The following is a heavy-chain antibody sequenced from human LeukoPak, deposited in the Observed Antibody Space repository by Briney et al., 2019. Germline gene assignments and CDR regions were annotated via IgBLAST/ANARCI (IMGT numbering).Heavy chain of an antibody. CDR3: ARYTSSWNYYFDY. Sequence: GGSLRLPCAASGFTFSYYDMNWVRQAPGKGLEWISYISSSGNTIYYTDSVKGRFTISRDNDQNSLYLQMNGLRAEDTAVYYCARYTSSWNYYFDYWGQGTLVTVSS. J-gene: IGHJ4*02. CDR1: GFTFSYYD. V-gene: IGHV3-48*03. D-gene: IGHD6-13*01. CDR2: ISSSGNTI.